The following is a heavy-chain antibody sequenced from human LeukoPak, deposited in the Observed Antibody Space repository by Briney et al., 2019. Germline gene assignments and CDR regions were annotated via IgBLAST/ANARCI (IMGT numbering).Heavy chain of an antibody. CDR2: MYPGDSDT. Sequence: LGESLKISCQVSGYSFTSYWIGWVRQMPGKGLEWMGIMYPGDSDTRYSPSFQGQVTISADKSISTAYLQWSSLKASDTAIYYCARPIRSSGSYGKGAFDIWGQGTMVTVSS. CDR3: ARPIRSSGSYGKGAFDI. D-gene: IGHD6-19*01. CDR1: GYSFTSYW. V-gene: IGHV5-51*01. J-gene: IGHJ3*02.